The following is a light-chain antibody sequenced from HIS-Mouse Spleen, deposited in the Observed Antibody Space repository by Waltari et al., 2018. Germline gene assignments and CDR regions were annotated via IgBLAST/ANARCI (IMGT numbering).Light chain of an antibody. Sequence: QSALTQPASVSGSPGQSITIPCTGTSSDVGGYNYVPWYQHHPGKAPKLMIYDVSNRPSGVSNRFSGSKSGNTASLTISGLQAEDEADYYCSSYTSSSTLVFGTGTKVTVL. CDR2: DVS. J-gene: IGLJ1*01. CDR3: SSYTSSSTLV. V-gene: IGLV2-14*03. CDR1: SSDVGGYNY.